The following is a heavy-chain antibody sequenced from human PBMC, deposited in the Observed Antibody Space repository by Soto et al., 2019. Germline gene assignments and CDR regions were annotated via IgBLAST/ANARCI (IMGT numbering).Heavy chain of an antibody. Sequence: GSLRLSCAASEFTFSSYSMVWVRQAPGKGLEWVSGVNGGGDITYYADSVKGRFTISRDNSKNTLYLQMNSLRAEDTAVFYCARGHFGVAMDVWGQGTTVTVSS. CDR1: EFTFSSYS. V-gene: IGHV3-23*01. J-gene: IGHJ6*02. CDR2: VNGGGDIT. CDR3: ARGHFGVAMDV. D-gene: IGHD3-3*01.